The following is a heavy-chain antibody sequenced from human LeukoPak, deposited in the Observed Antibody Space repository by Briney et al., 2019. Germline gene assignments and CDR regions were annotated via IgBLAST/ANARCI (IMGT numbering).Heavy chain of an antibody. J-gene: IGHJ4*01. CDR2: ADGGGSSA. Sequence: GGSLRLSCAASGFTFSTHWMHWVRQVPGRGPVWVSRADGGGSSASYADSVKGRFSISRDNAKSTLYLQMNGLRAEDTAVYYCARGPGSSGGAYVGDYWGHGTLVTVSS. D-gene: IGHD3-22*01. V-gene: IGHV3-74*01. CDR3: ARGPGSSGGAYVGDY. CDR1: GFTFSTHW.